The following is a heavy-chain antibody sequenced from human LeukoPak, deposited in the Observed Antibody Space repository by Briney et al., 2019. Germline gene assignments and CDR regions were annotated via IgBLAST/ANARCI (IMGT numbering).Heavy chain of an antibody. V-gene: IGHV3-30*18. Sequence: PGGSLRLSCAASGFTFSSCGMHWVRQAPGKGLEWVAVASYDGVNKYYADSMKGRFTISRDNSKNTLYLQMNNLRPEDTALYYCVKEAATGYYRTSDYWGQGTLVTVSS. CDR1: GFTFSSCG. D-gene: IGHD1-26*01. J-gene: IGHJ4*02. CDR2: ASYDGVNK. CDR3: VKEAATGYYRTSDY.